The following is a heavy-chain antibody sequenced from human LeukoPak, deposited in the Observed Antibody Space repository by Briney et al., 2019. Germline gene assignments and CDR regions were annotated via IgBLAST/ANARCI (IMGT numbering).Heavy chain of an antibody. D-gene: IGHD1-26*01. CDR3: AALGATTIYYYGIDG. CDR1: GYTFTDYY. J-gene: IGHJ6*02. V-gene: IGHV1-2*02. Sequence: ASVKVSCKASGYTFTDYYLHGVRQAPGQGLEWMGWINPNSGGTNYAQKFQGRVTMTRDTSISTAYMELGTLRSDDTGVYYCAALGATTIYYYGIDGRGQGTTVTVSS. CDR2: INPNSGGT.